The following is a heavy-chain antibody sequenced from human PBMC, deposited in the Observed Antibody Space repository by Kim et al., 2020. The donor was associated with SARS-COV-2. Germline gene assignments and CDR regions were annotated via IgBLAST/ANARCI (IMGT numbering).Heavy chain of an antibody. CDR3: TRDPHALDF. CDR2: IRCSGSTI. D-gene: IGHD2-2*01. Sequence: GGSLRLSCAASGFTFSSYSMNWVRQAPGKGLEWVSYIRCSGSTIHYADSVKGRFTISRDNVNNSLFLQMNRLREEDTAVYYCTRDPHALDFWGPGTLVTVSA. J-gene: IGHJ4*02. CDR1: GFTFSSYS. V-gene: IGHV3-48*02.